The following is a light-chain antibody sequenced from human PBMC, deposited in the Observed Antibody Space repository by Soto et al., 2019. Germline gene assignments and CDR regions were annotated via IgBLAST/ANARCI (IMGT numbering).Light chain of an antibody. Sequence: QAVVTQEPSLTVSPGGTVTLTCASNTGTVTSGHYPYWFQQKPGQAPRTLIYDTTNRHSWTPARFSGSLLGDKAALTLSGAQPEDEAEYFCLLYYNTVGLVFGGGTKVTVL. CDR3: LLYYNTVGLV. J-gene: IGLJ3*02. V-gene: IGLV7-46*01. CDR1: TGTVTSGHY. CDR2: DTT.